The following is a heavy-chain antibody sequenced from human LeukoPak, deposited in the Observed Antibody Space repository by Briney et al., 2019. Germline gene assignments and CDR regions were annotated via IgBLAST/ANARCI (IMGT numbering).Heavy chain of an antibody. Sequence: PGGSLRLSCAASGFTFSSYAMSWVRQAPGKGLEWVSAISGSGGSTYYADSVKGRFTISRDNSRNTLNLQMNSLRADDTAVYYCARDRAVTMIVLGLDSWGQGTLVTVSS. V-gene: IGHV3-23*01. J-gene: IGHJ4*02. CDR2: ISGSGGST. CDR1: GFTFSSYA. CDR3: ARDRAVTMIVLGLDS. D-gene: IGHD3-22*01.